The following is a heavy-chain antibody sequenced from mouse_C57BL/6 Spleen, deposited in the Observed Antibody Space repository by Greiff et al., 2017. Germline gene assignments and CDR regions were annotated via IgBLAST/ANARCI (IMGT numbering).Heavy chain of an antibody. J-gene: IGHJ3*01. CDR3: TRGSRTTVVATRFAY. Sequence: VQLQQSGAELVRPGASVTLSCKASGYTFTDYEMHWVKQTPVHGLEWIGAIDPETGGTAYNQKFKGKAILTADKSSSTAYMELRSLTSEDSAVYYCTRGSRTTVVATRFAYWGQGTLVTVSA. CDR2: IDPETGGT. D-gene: IGHD1-1*01. V-gene: IGHV1-15*01. CDR1: GYTFTDYE.